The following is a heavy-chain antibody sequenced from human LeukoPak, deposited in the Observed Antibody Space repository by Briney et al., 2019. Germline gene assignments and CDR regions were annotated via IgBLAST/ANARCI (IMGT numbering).Heavy chain of an antibody. D-gene: IGHD6-19*01. Sequence: SVKVSCKASGYTFTSYDINWVRQATGQGLEWMGWMNPSSGNTGYAQKFQGRVTMTRNTSISTAYMELSSLRSEDTAVYYCAREGKSSNSIAVAGTWGFDYWGQGTLVTVSS. J-gene: IGHJ4*02. CDR1: GYTFTSYD. CDR2: MNPSSGNT. CDR3: AREGKSSNSIAVAGTWGFDY. V-gene: IGHV1-8*01.